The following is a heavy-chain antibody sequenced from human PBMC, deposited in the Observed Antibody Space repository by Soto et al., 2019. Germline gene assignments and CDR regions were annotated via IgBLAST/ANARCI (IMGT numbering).Heavy chain of an antibody. CDR2: INHSGST. CDR3: ARGRGYVYGTNFYGMDV. J-gene: IGHJ6*02. CDR1: RGSFSGFY. Sequence: QVQLQQRGAGLLKPSETLALTCGVYRGSFSGFYWTWIRQTPGKGLEWIGEINHSGSTNYNPSFKTLATVSVDRSINYFSLQMTSVTAADAAVYYCARGRGYVYGTNFYGMDVWGQVNTVTLS. V-gene: IGHV4-34*01. D-gene: IGHD5-12*01.